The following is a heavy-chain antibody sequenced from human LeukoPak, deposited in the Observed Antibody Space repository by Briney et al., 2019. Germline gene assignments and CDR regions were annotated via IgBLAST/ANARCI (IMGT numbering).Heavy chain of an antibody. V-gene: IGHV4-59*01. J-gene: IGHJ5*02. D-gene: IGHD2-8*01. CDR1: GGSISSYY. CDR2: IYYSGST. CDR3: TRRTRLGWFDP. Sequence: SETLSLTCTVSGGSISSYYWSWIRQPPGKGLEWIGYIYYSGSTNYNPSLKSRVTISVDTSKNQFSLKLSSVTAADPAVYYCTRRTRLGWFDPWGQGTLVTVSS.